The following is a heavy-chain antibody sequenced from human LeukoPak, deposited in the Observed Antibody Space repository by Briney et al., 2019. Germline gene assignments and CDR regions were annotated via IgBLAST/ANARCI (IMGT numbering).Heavy chain of an antibody. CDR1: GFTFSSYN. D-gene: IGHD3-3*01. CDR3: ARAYYDFWSGYYGALGY. V-gene: IGHV3-21*01. CDR2: ITSSSSYI. J-gene: IGHJ4*02. Sequence: GGSLRLSCAASGFTFSSYNMNWVRQAPGKGLEWVSSITSSSSYIYYADSVKGRFIISRDNAKNSLYLQMNSLRAEDTAVYYCARAYYDFWSGYYGALGYWGQGTLVTVSS.